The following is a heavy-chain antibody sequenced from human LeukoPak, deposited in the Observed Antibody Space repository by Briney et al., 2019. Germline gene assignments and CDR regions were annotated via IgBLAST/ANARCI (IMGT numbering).Heavy chain of an antibody. V-gene: IGHV3-7*01. J-gene: IGHJ4*02. Sequence: PGGSLRLSCAASGFTFSSHWMSWVRQAPGKGLEWVANIKKDGSEKYYVDSVKGRFTISRDNAKTSLYLQMNSLRAEDTAVYYCAREGQGKWELFGEVDYWGQGILVTVSS. CDR1: GFTFSSHW. CDR3: AREGQGKWELFGEVDY. CDR2: IKKDGSEK. D-gene: IGHD1-26*01.